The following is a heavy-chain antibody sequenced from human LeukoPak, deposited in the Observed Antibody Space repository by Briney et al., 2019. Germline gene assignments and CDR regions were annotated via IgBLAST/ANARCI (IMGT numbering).Heavy chain of an antibody. Sequence: SETLSLTCTVSGGSISSGGYYWSWIRQHPGKGLEWIGYIYYSGSTYYNPSLKSRVTISVDTSKNQFSPKLSSVTAADTAVYYCAREGPGYCSSTSCLQRGGMDVWGQGTTVTVSS. D-gene: IGHD2-2*01. V-gene: IGHV4-31*03. CDR1: GGSISSGGYY. CDR2: IYYSGST. J-gene: IGHJ6*02. CDR3: AREGPGYCSSTSCLQRGGMDV.